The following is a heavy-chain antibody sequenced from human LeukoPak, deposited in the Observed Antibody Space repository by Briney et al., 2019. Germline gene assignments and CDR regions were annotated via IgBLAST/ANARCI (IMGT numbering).Heavy chain of an antibody. J-gene: IGHJ3*02. CDR1: GFTFSSYS. Sequence: SGGSLRLSCAASGFTFSSYSMNWVSQAPGKGREWVSSISSSSSYIYYADSVKGRFTISRDNAKNSLYLQMNSLRAEDTAVYYCARDPPRGSEDAFDIWGQGTMVTVSS. CDR2: ISSSSSYI. D-gene: IGHD3-10*01. CDR3: ARDPPRGSEDAFDI. V-gene: IGHV3-21*01.